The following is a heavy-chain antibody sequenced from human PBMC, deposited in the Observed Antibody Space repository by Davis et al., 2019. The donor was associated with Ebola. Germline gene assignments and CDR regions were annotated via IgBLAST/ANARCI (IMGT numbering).Heavy chain of an antibody. CDR3: ARAQFPTTSDY. J-gene: IGHJ4*02. D-gene: IGHD1-1*01. CDR1: GGTFSSYT. V-gene: IGHV1-69*02. Sequence: SVKVSCKASGGTFSSYTISWVRQAPGQGLEWMGRIIPILGIANYAQKFQGRVTMTEDTSTDTAYMELRRLRSEDTAVYYCARAQFPTTSDYWGQGTLVTVPS. CDR2: IIPILGIA.